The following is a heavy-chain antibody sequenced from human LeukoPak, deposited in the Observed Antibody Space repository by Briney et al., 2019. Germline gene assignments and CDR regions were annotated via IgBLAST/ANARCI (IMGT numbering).Heavy chain of an antibody. Sequence: SETLSLTCTVSGGSISSYYWSWNRQPAGKGLEWIGRIYTSGSTNYNPSLKSRVTMSVDTSKSQFSLKLSSVTAADTAVYYCARGGALNWFDPWGQGTLVTVSS. V-gene: IGHV4-4*07. D-gene: IGHD3-16*01. CDR3: ARGGALNWFDP. CDR1: GGSISSYY. CDR2: IYTSGST. J-gene: IGHJ5*02.